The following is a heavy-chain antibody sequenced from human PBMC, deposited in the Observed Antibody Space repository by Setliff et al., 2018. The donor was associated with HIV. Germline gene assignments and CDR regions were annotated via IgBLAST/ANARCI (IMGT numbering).Heavy chain of an antibody. J-gene: IGHJ4*02. V-gene: IGHV4-59*11. Sequence: SETLSLTCTVSGGSISSHCWSWIRQSPGKALEWIGYIYASESTSYNPSLKSRVTISVDTSKNQFSLKLGSVTAADTAVYYCARDMRHLAPLGYYFDYWGQGTLVTVS. CDR2: IYASEST. D-gene: IGHD3-10*01. CDR1: GGSISSHC. CDR3: ARDMRHLAPLGYYFDY.